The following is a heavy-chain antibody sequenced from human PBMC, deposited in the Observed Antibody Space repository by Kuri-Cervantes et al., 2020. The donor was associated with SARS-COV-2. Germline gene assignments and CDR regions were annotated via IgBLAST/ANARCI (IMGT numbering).Heavy chain of an antibody. CDR3: AKGGYSYGYAGHFDY. V-gene: IGHV3-30*04. CDR2: ISYDGSNK. J-gene: IGHJ4*02. D-gene: IGHD5-18*01. CDR1: GFTFSSYA. Sequence: LSLTCAASGFTFSSYAMHWVRQAPGKGLEWVAVISYDGSNKYYADSVKGRFTIPRDNSKNTLYLQTNSLRAEDTAVYYCAKGGYSYGYAGHFDYWGQGTLVTVSS.